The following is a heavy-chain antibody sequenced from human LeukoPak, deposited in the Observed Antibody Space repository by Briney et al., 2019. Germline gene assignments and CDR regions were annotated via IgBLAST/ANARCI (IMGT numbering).Heavy chain of an antibody. V-gene: IGHV4-39*07. CDR3: ARELGTFDI. D-gene: IGHD1-26*01. J-gene: IGHJ3*02. Sequence: PSETLSLTCTVSGGSISSSSYYWGWIRQPPGKGLEWIVSIYYSGSTYYNPSLKSRVTISVDTSKNQFFLKLSSVTAADTAVYYCARELGTFDIWGQGTVVTVSS. CDR1: GGSISSSSYY. CDR2: IYYSGST.